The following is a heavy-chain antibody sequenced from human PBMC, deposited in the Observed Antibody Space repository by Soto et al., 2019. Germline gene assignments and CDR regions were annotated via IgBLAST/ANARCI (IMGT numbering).Heavy chain of an antibody. D-gene: IGHD3-3*01. CDR3: AGERNYDFWSGYSSYGMDV. Sequence: QVQLIQSGAEVRKPGASVKVSCKASGDSFTNYYFHWVRQAPGQSLEWMGIINSSGGSLTYAQKFLGRVTMTRDTSTSTVYMELSSLKSEDTAVYYCAGERNYDFWSGYSSYGMDVWGQGTTVSVSS. CDR1: GDSFTNYY. CDR2: INSSGGSL. J-gene: IGHJ6*02. V-gene: IGHV1-46*01.